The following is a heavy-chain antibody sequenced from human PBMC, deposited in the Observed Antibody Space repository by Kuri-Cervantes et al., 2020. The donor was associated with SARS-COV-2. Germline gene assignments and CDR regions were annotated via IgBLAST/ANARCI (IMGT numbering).Heavy chain of an antibody. CDR2: INHSGST. D-gene: IGHD2-15*01. CDR3: AKDLGEDVVGPHDY. V-gene: IGHV4-34*01. Sequence: SESLSLTCAVYGGSFSGYYWSWIRQPPGKGLEWIGEINHSGSTNYNPSLKSRVTISVDTSKNQFSLKLSSVTAADTAVYYCAKDLGEDVVGPHDYWGQGTLVTVSS. J-gene: IGHJ4*02. CDR1: GGSFSGYY.